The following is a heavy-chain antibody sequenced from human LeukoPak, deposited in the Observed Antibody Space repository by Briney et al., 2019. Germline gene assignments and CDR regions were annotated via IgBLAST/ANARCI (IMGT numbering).Heavy chain of an antibody. Sequence: ASVKVSCKASGYTFTSYGISWVRQAPAQGLEWMGWISAYNGNTNYAQKLQGRVTMTTDTSTSTAYMELRSLRSDDTAVYYCARDLGYYDSKPGSFQHWGQGTLVTVPS. D-gene: IGHD3-22*01. J-gene: IGHJ1*01. CDR1: GYTFTSYG. CDR2: ISAYNGNT. CDR3: ARDLGYYDSKPGSFQH. V-gene: IGHV1-18*01.